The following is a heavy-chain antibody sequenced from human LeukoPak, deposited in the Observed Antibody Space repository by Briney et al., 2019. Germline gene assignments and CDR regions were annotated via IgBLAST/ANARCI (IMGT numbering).Heavy chain of an antibody. V-gene: IGHV3-30*02. Sequence: GGSLRLSCAASGFTFRSYGMHWVRQAPGKGLEWMAFVRDDGSTKYYADSVKGRFTISRDNSKSTLFLQMNSLRAEDTAVYFCAKTVSSSRGFFDSWGQGTLVTVSS. D-gene: IGHD6-6*01. CDR3: AKTVSSSRGFFDS. CDR1: GFTFRSYG. CDR2: VRDDGSTK. J-gene: IGHJ4*02.